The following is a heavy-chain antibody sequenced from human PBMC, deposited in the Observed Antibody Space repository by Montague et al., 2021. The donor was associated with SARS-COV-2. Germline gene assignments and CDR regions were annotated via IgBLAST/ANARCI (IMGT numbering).Heavy chain of an antibody. V-gene: IGHV4-34*01. D-gene: IGHD4-17*01. Sequence: SETLSLTCAVYGGSFSGYYWSWIRQPPGKGLEWIGEINHSGSTNYNPSLKSRVTISVDTSKNQFSLKLSSVTAADTAVYYCARGTTVTTFYYYYYGMDVWGQGATVTVSS. CDR2: INHSGST. CDR3: ARGTTVTTFYYYYYGMDV. J-gene: IGHJ6*02. CDR1: GGSFSGYY.